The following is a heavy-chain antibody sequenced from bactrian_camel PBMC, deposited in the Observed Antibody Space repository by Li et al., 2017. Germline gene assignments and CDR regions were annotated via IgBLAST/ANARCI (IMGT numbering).Heavy chain of an antibody. CDR3: VTEPMY. D-gene: IGHD3*01. V-gene: IGHV3S67*01. Sequence: VQLVESGGGSVQSGGSLRLSCAASGFTVSTYCIGRFRQAPGKEREGVAVIGRDGSTSYADSVKGRFTISRDNAKDTLYLQMNSLKSEDTALYYCVTEPMYWGQGTQVTVS. CDR1: GFTVSTYC. J-gene: IGHJ4*01. CDR2: IGRDGST.